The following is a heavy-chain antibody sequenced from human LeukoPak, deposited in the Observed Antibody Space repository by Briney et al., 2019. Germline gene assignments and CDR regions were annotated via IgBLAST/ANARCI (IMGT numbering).Heavy chain of an antibody. CDR3: AKSIGSCGGGFDY. J-gene: IGHJ4*02. D-gene: IGHD1-26*01. Sequence: PGGSLRLSCAASGFTFSSFAMHWVRQAPGKGLEWVAVISYDGSNKYYADSVKGRFTISRDNSKNTLYLQMNSLRAEDTAVYYCAKSIGSCGGGFDYWGQGTLVTVSS. CDR1: GFTFSSFA. CDR2: ISYDGSNK. V-gene: IGHV3-30*04.